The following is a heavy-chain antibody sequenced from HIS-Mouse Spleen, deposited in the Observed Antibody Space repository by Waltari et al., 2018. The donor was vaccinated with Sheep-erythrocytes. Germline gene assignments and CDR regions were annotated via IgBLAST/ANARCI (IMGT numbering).Heavy chain of an antibody. D-gene: IGHD7-27*01. CDR3: AKAPGRRRYYFDY. CDR2: ISWNSGSI. J-gene: IGHJ4*02. CDR1: GFTFVDYA. V-gene: IGHV3-9*01. Sequence: EVQLVESGGGLVQPGRSLRLSCAAAGFTFVDYAVHWVRQAPGKGLEWVSGISWNSGSIGYADSVKGRFTISRDNAKNSLYLQMNSLRAEDTALYYCAKAPGRRRYYFDYWGQGTLVTVSS.